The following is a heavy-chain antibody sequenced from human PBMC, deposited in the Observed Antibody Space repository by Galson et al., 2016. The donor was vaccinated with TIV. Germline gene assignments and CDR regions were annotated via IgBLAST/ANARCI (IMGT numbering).Heavy chain of an antibody. Sequence: LSLTCSVSGGSVSRYYWSWVRQSPGKGLEWIGRIFTDGTTTYNPSLKSRVAISVGTSRRQFSLRLRSVTAADTALYYCATVNTNSRKYFDYWGQGIQVTVS. V-gene: IGHV4-4*07. CDR1: GGSVSRYY. J-gene: IGHJ4*02. CDR2: IFTDGTT. CDR3: ATVNTNSRKYFDY. D-gene: IGHD5-18*01.